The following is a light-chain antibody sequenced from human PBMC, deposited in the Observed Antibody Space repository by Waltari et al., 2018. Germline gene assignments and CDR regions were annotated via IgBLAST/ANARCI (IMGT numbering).Light chain of an antibody. CDR2: DAS. Sequence: EVVMTQSPATLSVSQGKRATLSCRASQSSSINMVWYQQRPGQAPRLLIYDASRGATEIPARFSGSGSGTEFTLTISSVQSEDVAVYYCQQCNDWPRTFGQGTQVEIK. CDR1: QSSSIN. CDR3: QQCNDWPRT. V-gene: IGKV3-15*01. J-gene: IGKJ1*01.